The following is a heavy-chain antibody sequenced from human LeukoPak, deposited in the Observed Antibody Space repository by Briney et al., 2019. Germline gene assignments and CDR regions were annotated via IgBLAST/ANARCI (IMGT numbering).Heavy chain of an antibody. CDR3: ARGFYGDYYYYGMDV. CDR1: GYTFTSYG. J-gene: IGHJ6*02. CDR2: ISAYNGNT. D-gene: IGHD4-17*01. V-gene: IGHV1-18*01. Sequence: ASVKVSCKASGYTFTSYGISWVRQAPGQGLEWMGWISAYNGNTNYAQKLQGRVTMTTDTSTSTAYMELRSLRSDDTAVYYCARGFYGDYYYYGMDVWGRGTTVTVSS.